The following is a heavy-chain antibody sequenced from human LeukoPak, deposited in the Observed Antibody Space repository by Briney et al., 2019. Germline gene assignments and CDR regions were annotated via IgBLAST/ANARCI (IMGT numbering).Heavy chain of an antibody. V-gene: IGHV4-4*07. CDR3: AREGYYYDSSGYYYVAFDY. J-gene: IGHJ4*02. Sequence: SETLSLTCTVSGGSISSYYWSWIRQPAGKGLEWIGRIYTSGGTNYNPSLKSRVTMSVDTSKNQFSLKLSSVTAADTAVYYCAREGYYYDSSGYYYVAFDYWGQGTLVTVSS. CDR2: IYTSGGT. CDR1: GGSISSYY. D-gene: IGHD3-22*01.